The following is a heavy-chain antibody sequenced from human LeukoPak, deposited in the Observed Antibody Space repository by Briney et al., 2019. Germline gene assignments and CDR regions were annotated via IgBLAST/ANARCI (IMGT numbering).Heavy chain of an antibody. D-gene: IGHD1-26*01. J-gene: IGHJ4*02. V-gene: IGHV3-30*18. CDR3: AKEGSYQAIDY. CDR1: GFTFSSYG. CDR2: ISYDGSNK. Sequence: EGSLRLSCAASGFTFSSYGMHWVRQAPGKGLEWVAVISYDGSNKYYADSVKGRFTISRDNSKNTLYLQMNSLRAEDTAVYYCAKEGSYQAIDYWGQGTLVTVSS.